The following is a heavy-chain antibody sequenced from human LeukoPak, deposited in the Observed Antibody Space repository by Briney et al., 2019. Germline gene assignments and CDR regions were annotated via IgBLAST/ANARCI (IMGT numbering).Heavy chain of an antibody. CDR2: IIPIFGTA. CDR3: ASAIVVVTAIPGWFDP. Sequence: VASVKVSCKASGGTFSSYAISWVRQAPGQGLEWMGEIIPIFGTANYAQKFQGRVTITTDESTSTAYMELSSLRSEDTAVYYCASAIVVVTAIPGWFDPWGQGTLVTVSS. D-gene: IGHD2-21*02. V-gene: IGHV1-69*05. J-gene: IGHJ5*02. CDR1: GGTFSSYA.